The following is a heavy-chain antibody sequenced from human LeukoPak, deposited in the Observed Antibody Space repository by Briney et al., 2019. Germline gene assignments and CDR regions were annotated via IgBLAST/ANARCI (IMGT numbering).Heavy chain of an antibody. CDR3: ARGAQGNYDFWSGSADGMDV. CDR2: IIPIFGIA. CDR1: GGTFSSYA. J-gene: IGHJ6*02. D-gene: IGHD3-3*01. Sequence: SVKVSCKASGGTFSSYAISWVRQAPGQGLEWMGRIIPIFGIANYAQKFQGRVTITADKSTSTAYMELSSLRSEDTAVYYCARGAQGNYDFWSGSADGMDVWGQGTTVTVSS. V-gene: IGHV1-69*04.